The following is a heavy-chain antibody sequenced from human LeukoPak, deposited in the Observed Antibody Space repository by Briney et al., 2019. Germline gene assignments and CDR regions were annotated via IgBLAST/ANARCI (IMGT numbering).Heavy chain of an antibody. CDR2: IYASGST. D-gene: IGHD6-6*01. V-gene: IGHV4-59*08. J-gene: IGHJ4*02. CDR3: ARQNRYSSSSEFDY. CDR1: GGSISSDY. Sequence: SETLSLTCTVSGGSISSDYWSWIRQPPGKGLEWIGYIYASGSTSYNPSLKSRVTISVDTSRNHLSLKLGSVTAADTAVYYCARQNRYSSSSEFDYWGLGTLVTVSS.